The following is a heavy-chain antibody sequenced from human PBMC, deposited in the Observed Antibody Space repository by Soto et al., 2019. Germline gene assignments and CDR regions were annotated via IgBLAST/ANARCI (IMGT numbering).Heavy chain of an antibody. Sequence: EVQLVESGGGLVQPGGSLRLTCAASGFTFNSYWMSWVRQSPGKGLEWVANIKQDGSAINYLDSLRGRFTISRDTGKNSLYLQMNRLRAEDAAVYYCATGRPRSNWVYFDYWGQGILVAVSS. J-gene: IGHJ4*02. CDR1: GFTFNSYW. CDR3: ATGRPRSNWVYFDY. V-gene: IGHV3-7*01. CDR2: IKQDGSAI. D-gene: IGHD4-4*01.